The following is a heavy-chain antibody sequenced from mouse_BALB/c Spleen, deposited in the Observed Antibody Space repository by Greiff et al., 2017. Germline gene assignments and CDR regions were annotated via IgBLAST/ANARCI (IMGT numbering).Heavy chain of an antibody. CDR2: ISSGSSTI. J-gene: IGHJ4*01. D-gene: IGHD2-1*01. CDR3: ARSGGGNYLYAMDY. CDR1: GFTFSSFG. Sequence: EVQVVESGGGLVQPGGSRKLSCAASGFTFSSFGMHWVRQAPEKGLEWVAYISSGSSTIYYADTVKGRFTISRDNPKNTLFLQMTSLRSEDTAMYYCARSGGGNYLYAMDYWGQGTSVTVSS. V-gene: IGHV5-17*02.